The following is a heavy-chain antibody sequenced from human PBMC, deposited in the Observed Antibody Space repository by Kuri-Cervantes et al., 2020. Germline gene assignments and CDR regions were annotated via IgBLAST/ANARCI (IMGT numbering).Heavy chain of an antibody. CDR2: IIPIFGTA. V-gene: IGHV1-69*06. CDR1: GCTFSSYA. J-gene: IGHJ2*01. D-gene: IGHD2-2*01. Sequence: SVKVSCKASGCTFSSYAISWVRQAPGQGLEWMGGIIPIFGTANYAQKFQGRVTITADKSTSTAYMELSSLRSEDTAVYYCARANDCSSTSCKTTWYFDLWGRGTLVTVSS. CDR3: ARANDCSSTSCKTTWYFDL.